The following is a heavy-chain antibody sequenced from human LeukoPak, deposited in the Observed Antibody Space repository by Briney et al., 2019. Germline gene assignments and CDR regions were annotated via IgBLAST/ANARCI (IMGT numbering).Heavy chain of an antibody. D-gene: IGHD1-26*01. Sequence: PGGSLRLSCAASGLIFSTNYMSWVRQAPGKGLEWVSIIYSGGSTYYPDSLTGRFTISRDNSKNTLYLQMNSLRAEDTAVYYCARVMVGPTSDAFDIWGQGTMVTVSS. J-gene: IGHJ3*02. CDR3: ARVMVGPTSDAFDI. V-gene: IGHV3-53*01. CDR1: GLIFSTNY. CDR2: IYSGGST.